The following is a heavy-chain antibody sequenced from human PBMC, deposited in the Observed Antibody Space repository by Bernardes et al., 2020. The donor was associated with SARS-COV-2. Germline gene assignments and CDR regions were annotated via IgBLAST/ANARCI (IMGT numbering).Heavy chain of an antibody. V-gene: IGHV4-39*01. CDR1: GGSISSSSYY. D-gene: IGHD3-10*01. CDR3: ARVVQTYYYGSGSYYYFDY. Sequence: SNTLSLTCTVSGGSISSSSYYWGWIRQPPGKGLEWIGSIYYSGSTYYNPSLKSRVTISVDTSKNQFSLKLSSVTAADTAVYYCARVVQTYYYGSGSYYYFDYWGQGTLVTVSS. CDR2: IYYSGST. J-gene: IGHJ4*02.